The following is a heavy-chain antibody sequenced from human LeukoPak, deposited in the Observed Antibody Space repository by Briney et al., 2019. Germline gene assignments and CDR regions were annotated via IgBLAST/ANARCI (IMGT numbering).Heavy chain of an antibody. J-gene: IGHJ3*02. CDR3: ATETLSSGYYYGDAFDI. D-gene: IGHD3-22*01. CDR1: GYRFTSYG. CDR2: ISAYNGHT. V-gene: IGHV1-18*01. Sequence: ASVKVSCKPSGYRFTSYGISWVRQAPGQGLEWMGWISAYNGHTKYAQIFQGRVTMTEDTSTDTAYMELSSLRSEDTAVYYCATETLSSGYYYGDAFDIWGQGTMVTVSS.